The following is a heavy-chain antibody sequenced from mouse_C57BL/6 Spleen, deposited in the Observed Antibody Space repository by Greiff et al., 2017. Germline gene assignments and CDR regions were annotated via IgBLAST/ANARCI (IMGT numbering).Heavy chain of an antibody. J-gene: IGHJ3*01. V-gene: IGHV1-66*01. CDR1: GYSFTSYY. D-gene: IGHD2-4*01. CDR2: IYPGSGNT. Sequence: QVQLQQSGPELVKPGASVKISCKASGYSFTSYYIHWVKQRPGQGLAWIGWIYPGSGNTKYNEKFKGKATLTADTSSSTAYMQLSSLTSEDSAVYYCARRKNDYAWFAYWGQGTLVTVSA. CDR3: ARRKNDYAWFAY.